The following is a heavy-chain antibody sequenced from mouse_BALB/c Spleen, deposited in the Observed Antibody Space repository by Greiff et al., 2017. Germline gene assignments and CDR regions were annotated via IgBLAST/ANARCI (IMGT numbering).Heavy chain of an antibody. CDR1: GFSLSTFGMG. D-gene: IGHD2-2*01. J-gene: IGHJ3*01. CDR3: ARVCCGYDWFAY. V-gene: IGHV8-8*01. Sequence: QVTLKVSGPGILKPAQSLRLSCASSGFSLSTFGMGVGRSPPPSGKGLVWLVHSWWDDVKYYHPSLKRQPTISKDTSRNQLFLKITSVNTADTATYYCARVCCGYDWFAYWGQGTLVTVSA. CDR2: SWWDDVK.